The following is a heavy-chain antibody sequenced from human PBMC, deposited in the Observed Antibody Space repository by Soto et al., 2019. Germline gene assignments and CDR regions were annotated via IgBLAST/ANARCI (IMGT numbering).Heavy chain of an antibody. CDR1: GFICSSYD. J-gene: IGHJ3*02. D-gene: IGHD1-1*01. CDR3: AKATATSGGAFEI. V-gene: IGHV3-23*01. CDR2: ILVGGSP. Sequence: GSLRLSFAVAGFICSSYDMSWVRQAPGKGLEWVSTILVGGSPHYEDSVKGRFTISRDTSKNTVYLQMNSLTTGDTAVYYCAKATATSGGAFEIYGQGAMVTVSS.